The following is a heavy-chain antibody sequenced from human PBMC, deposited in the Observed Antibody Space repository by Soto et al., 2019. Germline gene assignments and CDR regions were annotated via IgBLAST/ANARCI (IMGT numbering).Heavy chain of an antibody. CDR2: IYYSGST. J-gene: IGHJ4*02. D-gene: IGHD3-9*01. CDR1: GGSISSGGYY. CDR3: ARDRDDILTGYV. V-gene: IGHV4-31*03. Sequence: SETLSLTCTVSGGSISSGGYYWSWIRQHPGKGLEWIGYIYYSGSTYYNPSLKSRVTISVDTSKNQFSLKLSSVTAADTAVYYCARDRDDILTGYVWGQGTLVTVSS.